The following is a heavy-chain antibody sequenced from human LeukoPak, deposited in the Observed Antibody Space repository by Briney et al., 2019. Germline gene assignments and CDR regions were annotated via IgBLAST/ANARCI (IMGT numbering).Heavy chain of an antibody. CDR1: GFTVSSTY. CDR3: ARGGGANYYFDY. Sequence: PGGSLRLSCAASGFTVSSTYMSWVRQAPGKGLEWVSVIYSGGSSFYADSVKGRFTISRDNSKNTLYLQMNSLRAEDTAVYYCARGGGANYYFDYWGQGTLVTVSS. V-gene: IGHV3-66*01. J-gene: IGHJ4*02. D-gene: IGHD4/OR15-4a*01. CDR2: IYSGGSS.